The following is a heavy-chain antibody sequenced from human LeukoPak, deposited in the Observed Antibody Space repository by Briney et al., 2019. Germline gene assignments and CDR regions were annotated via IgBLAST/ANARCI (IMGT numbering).Heavy chain of an antibody. CDR2: ISGSGGST. Sequence: GGSLRPSCAASGFTFSSYAMSWVRQAPGKGLEWVSAISGSGGSTYYADSVKGRFTISRDNSKNTLYLQMNSLRAEDTAVYYCAKDREPSSYDFWSGYQNWFDPWGQGTLVTVSS. D-gene: IGHD3-3*01. V-gene: IGHV3-23*01. J-gene: IGHJ5*02. CDR1: GFTFSSYA. CDR3: AKDREPSSYDFWSGYQNWFDP.